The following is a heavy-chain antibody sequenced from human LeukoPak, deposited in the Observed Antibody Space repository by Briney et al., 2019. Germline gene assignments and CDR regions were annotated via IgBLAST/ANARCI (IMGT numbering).Heavy chain of an antibody. D-gene: IGHD3-22*01. V-gene: IGHV3-43*02. CDR3: AKVLGYYDSSGYYQVGGFDY. J-gene: IGHJ4*02. CDR1: GFTFDDYA. CDR2: ISGDGGST. Sequence: GGSLRLSCAASGFTFDDYAMHWVRQAPGRGLEWVSLISGDGGSTYYADSVKGRFAISRDNSKNSLYLQMNSLRTEDTALYYCAKVLGYYDSSGYYQVGGFDYWGQGTLVTVSS.